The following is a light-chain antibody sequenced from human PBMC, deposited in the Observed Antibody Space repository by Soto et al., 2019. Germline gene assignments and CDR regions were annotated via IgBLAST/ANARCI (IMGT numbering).Light chain of an antibody. J-gene: IGKJ1*01. CDR2: AES. V-gene: IGKV1-39*01. Sequence: DIQMTQSPSSLSASVGDRVTITCRASQSISNYLNWYQQKPGKAPKLLMFAESSLQSGVPSRFSGGGSGTDFTLNISSLQPEDFATYYCQQSYSTPRTFGQGTKVEIK. CDR1: QSISNY. CDR3: QQSYSTPRT.